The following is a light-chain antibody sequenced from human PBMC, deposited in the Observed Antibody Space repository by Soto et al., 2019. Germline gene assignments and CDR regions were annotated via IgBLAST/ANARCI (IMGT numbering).Light chain of an antibody. V-gene: IGKV3-11*01. Sequence: EIVLTQSPATLSLSPGERATLSCRASESVGRYLAWYQQKPGQAPRLLVYDASNRATGVPPRFSGSGSGADFTLTISSLEPEDFAVYFCQHRSNWSYTFGQGTKLEIK. CDR1: ESVGRY. CDR3: QHRSNWSYT. CDR2: DAS. J-gene: IGKJ2*01.